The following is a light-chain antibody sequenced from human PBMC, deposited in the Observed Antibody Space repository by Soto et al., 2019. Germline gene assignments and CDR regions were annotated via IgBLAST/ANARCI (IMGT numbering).Light chain of an antibody. Sequence: EIVLTQSPATLSLSPGERATLSCRASQSVSSYLAWYQQKPGQAPRLLIDDASNRATGIPARFSGSGSGTDFNLTISSLEPEDFAVYYCQQRSNWLLTFGGGTKVEIK. CDR2: DAS. CDR1: QSVSSY. CDR3: QQRSNWLLT. J-gene: IGKJ4*01. V-gene: IGKV3-11*01.